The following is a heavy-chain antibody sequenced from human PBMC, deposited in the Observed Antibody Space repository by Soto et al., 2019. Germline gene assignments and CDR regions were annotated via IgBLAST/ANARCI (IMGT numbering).Heavy chain of an antibody. J-gene: IGHJ4*02. D-gene: IGHD3-10*01. CDR3: AREGSVTGIFDY. V-gene: IGHV1-69*13. Sequence: ASVKVSCKASGGTFSSYAISWVRQAPGQGLEWMGGIIPIFGTANYAQKFQGRVTITADESTSTAYMELSSLRSEDTAVYYCAREGSVTGIFDYWGQGTLVTVSS. CDR2: IIPIFGTA. CDR1: GGTFSSYA.